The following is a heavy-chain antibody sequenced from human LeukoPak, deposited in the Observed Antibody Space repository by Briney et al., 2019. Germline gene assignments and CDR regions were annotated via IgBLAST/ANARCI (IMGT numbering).Heavy chain of an antibody. CDR1: GFTFSSYA. CDR2: ISGSGGST. CDR3: AKDWYYDFWSGYSN. J-gene: IGHJ4*02. D-gene: IGHD3-3*01. Sequence: GGSLRLSCAASGFTFSSYAMSWVRQAPGKGLEWVSAISGSGGSTYYADSAKGRFTLSRDNSKNTLYLQMNSLRAEDTAVYYCAKDWYYDFWSGYSNWGQGTLVTVSS. V-gene: IGHV3-23*01.